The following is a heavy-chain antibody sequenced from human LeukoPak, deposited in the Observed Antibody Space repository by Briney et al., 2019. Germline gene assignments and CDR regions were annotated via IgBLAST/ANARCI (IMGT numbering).Heavy chain of an antibody. Sequence: ASVKVSCKASGYTFTSYAMHWVRQAPGQRLEWMGWINAGNGNTKYSQKFQGRVTITRDTSASTAYMELSGLRSEDTAVYYCARAVRSSWYVNWGQGTLVTVSS. D-gene: IGHD6-13*01. J-gene: IGHJ4*02. CDR2: INAGNGNT. V-gene: IGHV1-3*01. CDR1: GYTFTSYA. CDR3: ARAVRSSWYVN.